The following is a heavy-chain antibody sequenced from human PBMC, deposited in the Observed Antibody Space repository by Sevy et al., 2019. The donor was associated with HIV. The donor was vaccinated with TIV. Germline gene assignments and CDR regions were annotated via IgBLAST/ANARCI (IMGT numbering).Heavy chain of an antibody. Sequence: SETLSLTCAVYGGSFSDYYWSWIRQPPGKGLEWIGEISHSGSTNYNPSLKSRVTISVDTSKNQVSLKVSSVTAADTAVYYYARVKFRSSWYGDVWGQGTTVTVSS. CDR3: ARVKFRSSWYGDV. D-gene: IGHD6-13*01. CDR1: GGSFSDYY. V-gene: IGHV4-34*01. CDR2: ISHSGST. J-gene: IGHJ6*02.